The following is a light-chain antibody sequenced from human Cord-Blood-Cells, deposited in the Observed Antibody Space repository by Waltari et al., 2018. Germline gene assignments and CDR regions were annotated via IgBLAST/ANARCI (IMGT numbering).Light chain of an antibody. CDR2: EVS. CDR1: SSDVGSYNL. Sequence: QSALTQPASVSGSPGQSITISCTGTSSDVGSYNLVSWYQQHPGKAPKRMLYEVSKRPSVVSNRFSGSKSGNPASLTISGLQAEDEADYYCCSYAGSSTYVFGTGTKVTVL. CDR3: CSYAGSSTYV. V-gene: IGLV2-23*02. J-gene: IGLJ1*01.